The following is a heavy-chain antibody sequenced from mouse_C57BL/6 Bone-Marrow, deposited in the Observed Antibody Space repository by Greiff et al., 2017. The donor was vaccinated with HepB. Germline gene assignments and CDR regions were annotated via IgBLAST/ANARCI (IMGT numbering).Heavy chain of an antibody. CDR2: IYPGGGYT. CDR1: GYTFTNYW. J-gene: IGHJ2*01. CDR3: ARNDYYGSSYGY. V-gene: IGHV1-63*01. D-gene: IGHD1-1*01. Sequence: LQESGAELVRPGTSVKMSCKASGYTFTNYWIGWAKQRPGHGLEWIGDIYPGGGYTNYNEKFKGKATLTADKSSSTAYMQFSSLTSEDSAIYYCARNDYYGSSYGYWGQGTTLTVSS.